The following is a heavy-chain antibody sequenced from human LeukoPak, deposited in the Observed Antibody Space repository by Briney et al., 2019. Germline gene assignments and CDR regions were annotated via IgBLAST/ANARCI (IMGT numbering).Heavy chain of an antibody. Sequence: PGGSLRLSCTASGFTFGDYAMSWVRQAPGKGLEWVSGISNSGGSTYYADSVKGRFTISRDNSKNTLYLQMNSLRAEDTALYYCAKDRNSGNYYQTGDFHYWGQGTLVTVSS. CDR1: GFTFGDYA. CDR3: AKDRNSGNYYQTGDFHY. CDR2: ISNSGGST. J-gene: IGHJ4*02. D-gene: IGHD1-26*01. V-gene: IGHV3-23*01.